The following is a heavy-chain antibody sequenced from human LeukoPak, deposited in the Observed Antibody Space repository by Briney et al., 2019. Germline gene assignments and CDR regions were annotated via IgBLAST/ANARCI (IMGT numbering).Heavy chain of an antibody. CDR2: INHSGST. CDR3: AIGSWDYYDSSGYPHLDY. D-gene: IGHD3-22*01. J-gene: IGHJ4*02. V-gene: IGHV4-34*01. CDR1: GGSFSGYY. Sequence: SETLSLTCAVYGGSFSGYYWSWIRQPPGKGLEWIGEINHSGSTNYNPSLKSRVTISVDTSKNQFSLKLSSVTAADTAVYYCAIGSWDYYDSSGYPHLDYWGQRTLVTVSS.